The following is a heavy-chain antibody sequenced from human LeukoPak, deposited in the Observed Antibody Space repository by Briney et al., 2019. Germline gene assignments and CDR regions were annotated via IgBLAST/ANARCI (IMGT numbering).Heavy chain of an antibody. D-gene: IGHD3-10*01. Sequence: SGGSLRLSCAASGFTFSSYSMNWVRQAPGKGLEWVSSISSSSSHIYYADSVKGRFTISRDNAKNSLYLQMNSLRAEDTAVYYCAREITTVQGFDYWGQGTLVTVSS. V-gene: IGHV3-21*01. J-gene: IGHJ4*02. CDR1: GFTFSSYS. CDR3: AREITTVQGFDY. CDR2: ISSSSSHI.